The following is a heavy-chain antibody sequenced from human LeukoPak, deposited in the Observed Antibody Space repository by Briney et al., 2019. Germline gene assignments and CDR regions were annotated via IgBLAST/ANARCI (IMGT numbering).Heavy chain of an antibody. CDR3: AKGAAVGIYANFDF. J-gene: IGHJ4*02. Sequence: GGSLRLSCAASGFAFSSYGMHWVRQAPGKGLEWVAFIRYDGSNKYYADSVKGRFTISRDNAKNSLYLQMNSLRVEDTAVYYCAKGAAVGIYANFDFWGQGTLVTVSS. CDR1: GFAFSSYG. V-gene: IGHV3-30*02. CDR2: IRYDGSNK. D-gene: IGHD6-13*01.